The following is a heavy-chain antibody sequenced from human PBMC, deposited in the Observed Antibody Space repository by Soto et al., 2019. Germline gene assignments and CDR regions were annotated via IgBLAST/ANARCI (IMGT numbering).Heavy chain of an antibody. J-gene: IGHJ6*02. Sequence: GASVKVSCKASGYTFTSYGISWVRQAPGQGPEWMGWISAYNGNTNYAQKLQGRVTMTTDTSTSTAYMELRSLRSDDTAVYYCARDGGGHDFWSGYSLYYYYGMDVWGQGTTVTVSS. D-gene: IGHD3-3*01. CDR2: ISAYNGNT. CDR1: GYTFTSYG. V-gene: IGHV1-18*04. CDR3: ARDGGGHDFWSGYSLYYYYGMDV.